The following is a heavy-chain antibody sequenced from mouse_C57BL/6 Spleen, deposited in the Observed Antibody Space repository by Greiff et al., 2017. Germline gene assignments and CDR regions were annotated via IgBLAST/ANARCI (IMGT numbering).Heavy chain of an antibody. J-gene: IGHJ3*01. CDR1: GYTFTDYA. V-gene: IGHV1-15*01. CDR2: IDPETGGT. CDR3: TREGQLRPLHFAY. D-gene: IGHD3-2*02. Sequence: QVQLKESGAELVRPGASVTLSCKASGYTFTDYAMHWVKQTPVHGLEWIGAIDPETGGTAYNQKFKGKAILTADKSSSTAYMELRSLTSEDSAVYYCTREGQLRPLHFAYWGQGTLVTVSA.